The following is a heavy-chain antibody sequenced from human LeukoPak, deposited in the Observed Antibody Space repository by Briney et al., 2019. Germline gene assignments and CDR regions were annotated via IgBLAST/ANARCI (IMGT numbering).Heavy chain of an antibody. J-gene: IGHJ4*02. CDR1: GFTFSTYA. D-gene: IGHD1-26*01. CDR3: AKVQGGSYRNPFDS. CDR2: ISGSGGST. Sequence: GGSLTLSCAASGFTFSTYAMSWVCQAPGKGLEWVSTISGSGGSTYYADSVKGQFTISRDSSKNTLYLQMNSLSAEDTAVYYCAKVQGGSYRNPFDSWGQGTLVTVSS. V-gene: IGHV3-23*01.